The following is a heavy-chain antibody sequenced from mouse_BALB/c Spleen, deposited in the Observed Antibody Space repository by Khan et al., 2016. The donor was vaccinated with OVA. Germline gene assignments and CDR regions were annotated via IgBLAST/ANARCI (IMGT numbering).Heavy chain of an antibody. CDR2: IDPENGNT. CDR1: GFNIKDYY. D-gene: IGHD2-3*01. V-gene: IGHV14-1*02. Sequence: VQLKESGAELVRPGALVNLSCKASGFNIKDYYMHWVKQRPEQGLAWIGWIDPENGNTIYDPKFQGMARITSDTSSNTAYLQLSSLPSEDTAVYYCARDGYSPWFAYWGQGTLVTVSA. CDR3: ARDGYSPWFAY. J-gene: IGHJ3*01.